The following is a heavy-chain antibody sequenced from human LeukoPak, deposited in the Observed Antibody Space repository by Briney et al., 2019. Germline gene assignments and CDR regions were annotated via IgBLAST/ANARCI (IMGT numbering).Heavy chain of an antibody. CDR3: AKWLLLTTGWFDP. D-gene: IGHD3-22*01. CDR1: GGSFSHSNW. Sequence: PSETLSLTCAVSGGSFSHSNWWTWVRQSPGKGLEWIGEVHPSEGTNYNPSLKSRVTISLDKSKNQFSLKLSSVTAADTAVYYCAKWLLLTTGWFDPWGQGTLVTVSS. CDR2: VHPSEGT. J-gene: IGHJ5*02. V-gene: IGHV4-4*02.